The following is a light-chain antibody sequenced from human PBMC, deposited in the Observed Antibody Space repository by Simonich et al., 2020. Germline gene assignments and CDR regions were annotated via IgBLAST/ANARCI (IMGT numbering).Light chain of an antibody. CDR2: DAS. CDR3: QHRSNWPIT. V-gene: IGKV3-11*01. J-gene: IGKJ5*01. CDR1: QSVSSS. Sequence: EIVLTQSPATLSLSPGERTTLLCRASQSVSSSLAWDQQNPGQAPMLIIYDASNSATGIPARFSGSGSGTDFTLTISSLEPEDFAVYYCQHRSNWPITFGQGTRLEIK.